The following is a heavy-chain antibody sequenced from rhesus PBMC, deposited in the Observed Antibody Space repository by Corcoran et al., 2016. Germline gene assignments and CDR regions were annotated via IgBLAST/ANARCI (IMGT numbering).Heavy chain of an antibody. CDR2: IYGSGGSN. D-gene: IGHD3-9*01. V-gene: IGHV4S14*01. CDR3: ASTQYEDDYGYYYTEFDY. CDR1: GGSISGYYY. J-gene: IGHJ4*01. Sequence: QVQLQESGPGLVKPSETLSLTCAVSGGSISGYYYWSWIRQPPGKGLEWIGCIYGSGGSNYLNPSLKRRVTLSVETSKNLFFLKLSAVTAADTAVYYCASTQYEDDYGYYYTEFDYWGQGVLVTVSS.